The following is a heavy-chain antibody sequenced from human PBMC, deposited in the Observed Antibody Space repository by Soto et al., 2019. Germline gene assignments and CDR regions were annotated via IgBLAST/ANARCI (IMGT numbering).Heavy chain of an antibody. Sequence: SETLSLTCAVYGGSFSSYYWSWIRQPPGKGLEWIGEITHSGSTNYNPSLKSRVTISVDTSKNQFSLKLSSVTAADTAVYYCARLGRQQLVRRNWFDLWGQGTLVTISS. CDR2: ITHSGST. V-gene: IGHV4-34*01. D-gene: IGHD6-13*01. CDR3: ARLGRQQLVRRNWFDL. J-gene: IGHJ5*02. CDR1: GGSFSSYY.